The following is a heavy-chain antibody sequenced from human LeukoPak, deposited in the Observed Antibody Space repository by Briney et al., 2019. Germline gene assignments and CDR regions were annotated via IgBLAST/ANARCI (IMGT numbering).Heavy chain of an antibody. V-gene: IGHV3-23*01. J-gene: IGHJ6*02. CDR2: VTSSGSST. Sequence: GGSLRLSCAASGFTFSSYAMSWVRQAPGKGLEWVSAVTSSGSSTYHADPVRGRITITRENSQNTLYLQMNSQRDEDTVVYYCARYSGWRTRYYYYGMDVWGQGTTVTVSS. D-gene: IGHD5-12*01. CDR1: GFTFSSYA. CDR3: ARYSGWRTRYYYYGMDV.